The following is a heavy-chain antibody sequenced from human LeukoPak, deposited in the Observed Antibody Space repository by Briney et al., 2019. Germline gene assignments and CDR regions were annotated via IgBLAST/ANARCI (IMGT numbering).Heavy chain of an antibody. J-gene: IGHJ4*02. CDR2: IYHSGST. Sequence: SETLSLTCTVSGGSISSYYWGWVRQPPGKGLEWIGSIYHSGSTYYNPSLKSRVTISVDTSKNQFSLKLSSVTAADTAVYYCARVGGIAVAGTSYDFDYWGQGTLVTVSS. D-gene: IGHD6-19*01. CDR1: GGSISSYY. CDR3: ARVGGIAVAGTSYDFDY. V-gene: IGHV4-38-2*02.